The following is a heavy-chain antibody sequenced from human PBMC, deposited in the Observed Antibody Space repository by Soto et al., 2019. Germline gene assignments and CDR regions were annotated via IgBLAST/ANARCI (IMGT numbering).Heavy chain of an antibody. CDR2: ISAYNGNT. D-gene: IGHD3-3*01. Sequence: ASVKVSCKASGYTFTSYGISWVRQAPGQGLEWMGWISAYNGNTNYAQKLQGRVTMTTDTSTSTAYMELRSLRSDDTAVYYCAREKYYDFWSGYWRMDYYYYYYGMDVWGQGTTVTVSS. CDR3: AREKYYDFWSGYWRMDYYYYYYGMDV. V-gene: IGHV1-18*01. J-gene: IGHJ6*02. CDR1: GYTFTSYG.